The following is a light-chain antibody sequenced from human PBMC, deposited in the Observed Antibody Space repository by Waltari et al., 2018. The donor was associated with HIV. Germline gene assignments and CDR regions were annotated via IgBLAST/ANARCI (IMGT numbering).Light chain of an antibody. V-gene: IGKV4-1*01. CDR3: QQSYSTIT. Sequence: DTVMTQCPDSLSVSLGERSTIHCNSSQSVLTRSNNKNYLSWYQQKPGQPPRLLIYWASTRENGVPDRFSGSGAGTDFTLTINSLEAEEVAVYYGQQSYSTITFGQGTRLEIK. J-gene: IGKJ5*01. CDR2: WAS. CDR1: QSVLTRSNNKNY.